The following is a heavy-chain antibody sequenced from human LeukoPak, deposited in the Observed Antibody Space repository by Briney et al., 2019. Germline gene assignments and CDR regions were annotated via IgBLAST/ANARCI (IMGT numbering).Heavy chain of an antibody. CDR3: ARDDFDY. J-gene: IGHJ4*02. CDR2: IKQDGSEK. CDR1: GFSVSSYW. Sequence: GGSLRLSCAASGFSVSSYWMSWVRQAPGKGLEWVANIKQDGSEKHYVDSVKGRFTISRDNAKNSLYLQMNSLRVEDTAVYYCARDDFDYWGQGTLVTVSS. V-gene: IGHV3-7*04.